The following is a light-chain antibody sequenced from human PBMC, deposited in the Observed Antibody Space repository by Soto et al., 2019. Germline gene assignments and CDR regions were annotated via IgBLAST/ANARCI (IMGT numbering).Light chain of an antibody. CDR3: QQYNNWGYT. CDR1: QSVSSN. V-gene: IGKV3-15*01. CDR2: GAS. Sequence: EIVMTQSPATLSVSPGERATLSCRASQSVSSNLAWYQQKPGQAPRLLIYGASTRATGIPARFSGSGSGTEFTLTISSLQSEDFAVYYCQQYNNWGYTFGPGNKVDIK. J-gene: IGKJ3*01.